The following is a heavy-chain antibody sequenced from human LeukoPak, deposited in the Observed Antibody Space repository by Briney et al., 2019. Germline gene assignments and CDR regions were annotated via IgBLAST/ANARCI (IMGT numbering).Heavy chain of an antibody. CDR3: LYGGYFQH. D-gene: IGHD3-16*01. CDR1: GFTFSTYS. V-gene: IGHV3-21*01. CDR2: ISSGSSYI. J-gene: IGHJ1*01. Sequence: AGGSLRLSCAASGFTFSTYSMNWVRQAPGKGLEWVSSISSGSSYIYYADSVKGRFTISRDNAKNTLYLQMNSLRAEDTAVYFCLYGGYFQHWGQGTLVTVSS.